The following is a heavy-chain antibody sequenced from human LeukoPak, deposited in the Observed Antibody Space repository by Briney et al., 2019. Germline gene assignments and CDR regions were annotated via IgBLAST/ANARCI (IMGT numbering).Heavy chain of an antibody. CDR2: IKNDGSNK. Sequence: LTGGSLRLSCGASGFTFSSYCMHWVRQAPGKGLVWVSLIKNDGSNKSYADSVKGRFTISRDNAKNTLYLQMNSLRAEGTAVYFCARMDTAMVFYSSYYTDVWGKGTTVTASS. D-gene: IGHD5-18*01. CDR1: GFTFSSYC. J-gene: IGHJ6*03. V-gene: IGHV3-74*01. CDR3: ARMDTAMVFYSSYYTDV.